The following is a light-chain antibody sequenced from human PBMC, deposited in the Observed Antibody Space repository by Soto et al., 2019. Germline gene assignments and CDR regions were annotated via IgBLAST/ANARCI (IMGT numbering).Light chain of an antibody. CDR2: DVT. CDR1: SSDVGGYNY. V-gene: IGLV2-8*01. CDR3: SSYAGTHIV. Sequence: QSVLTQPPSASGSPGQSVTISCTGTSSDVGGYNYVSWYQQHPGKAPKLMIYDVTKWPSGVPDRFSGSKSGNTASLTVSGLLAEDEADYYCSSYAGTHIVFGTGTKLTVL. J-gene: IGLJ1*01.